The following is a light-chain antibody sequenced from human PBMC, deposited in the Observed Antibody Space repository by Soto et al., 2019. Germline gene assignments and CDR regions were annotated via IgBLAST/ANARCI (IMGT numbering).Light chain of an antibody. V-gene: IGKV3-11*01. Sequence: EIVLTQSPATLSLSPGDRATLSCRASQSVSNYLAWYQQKPGQAPRLLIYDASNRATGIPARFSGSGSGTDFTLTIRSLEPEDFAVYYCQQRSSWPSTTFGPGTRVDIK. CDR2: DAS. CDR1: QSVSNY. CDR3: QQRSSWPSTT. J-gene: IGKJ3*01.